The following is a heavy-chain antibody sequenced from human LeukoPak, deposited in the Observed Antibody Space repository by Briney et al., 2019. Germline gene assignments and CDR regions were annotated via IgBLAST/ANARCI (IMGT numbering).Heavy chain of an antibody. Sequence: ASVKLSCKASGYTFTSYDIIWVRQASGQGLEWMGWMNPNSGHTGYAQKFQGRVTMTRTTSISTAYMELTSLTSEDSALYYCARSIVGVRKRNDYWGQGTLVTVSS. D-gene: IGHD1-26*01. CDR2: MNPNSGHT. CDR3: ARSIVGVRKRNDY. J-gene: IGHJ4*02. V-gene: IGHV1-8*01. CDR1: GYTFTSYD.